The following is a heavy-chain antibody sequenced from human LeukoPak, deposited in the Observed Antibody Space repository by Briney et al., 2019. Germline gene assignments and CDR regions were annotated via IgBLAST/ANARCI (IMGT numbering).Heavy chain of an antibody. D-gene: IGHD6-19*01. CDR3: ARAQRWLPFTY. J-gene: IGHJ4*02. V-gene: IGHV4-61*02. CDR2: INPSGST. CDR1: GDSINSGSYY. Sequence: SQTLSLTCTVSGDSINSGSYYWTWIRQPAGQGLEWIGRINPSGSTDYNPSLKSRVTISVGTSKNQFSLKLTSVTAADTAVYYCARAQRWLPFTYWGQGTLVTVSS.